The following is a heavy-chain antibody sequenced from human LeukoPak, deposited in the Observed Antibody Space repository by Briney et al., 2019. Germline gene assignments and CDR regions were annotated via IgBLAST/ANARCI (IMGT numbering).Heavy chain of an antibody. D-gene: IGHD4-17*01. CDR1: GFTFDDYG. V-gene: IGHV3-20*04. J-gene: IGHJ6*03. CDR2: INWNGGST. Sequence: PGGSLRLSCAASGFTFDDYGMSWVRQAPGKGLEWVSGINWNGGSTGYADSVKGRFTISRDNAKNSLCLQMNSLRAEDTAFYYCARAHRATVTTSYYYYYMDVWSKGTTVTVSS. CDR3: ARAHRATVTTSYYYYYMDV.